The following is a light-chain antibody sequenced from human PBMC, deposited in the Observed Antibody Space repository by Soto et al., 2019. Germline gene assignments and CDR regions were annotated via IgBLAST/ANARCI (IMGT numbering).Light chain of an antibody. Sequence: DNQMTQSPSTLSASVGDRVTITCRASQSISAGLAWYQQKPGKAPKLLIYKASSLESGVPSRFSGSGSGTEFTLTISSLQPDDFATYYCQQYNNYGSWTFGQGTKVEIK. CDR3: QQYNNYGSWT. J-gene: IGKJ1*01. CDR2: KAS. V-gene: IGKV1-5*03. CDR1: QSISAG.